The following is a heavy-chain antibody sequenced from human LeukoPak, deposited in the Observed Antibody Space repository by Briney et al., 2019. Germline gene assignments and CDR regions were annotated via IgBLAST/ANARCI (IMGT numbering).Heavy chain of an antibody. CDR2: ISTSSSTV. Sequence: PGGSLRLSCAASGFPFSSHDMNWVRQAPGEGLEWLSYISTSSSTVIYADSVKGRFTISRDNAKNSLYLQMNSLRAEDTAVYYCTKAMGSYPPYDYWGQGTLVTVSS. V-gene: IGHV3-48*03. CDR1: GFPFSSHD. D-gene: IGHD3-10*01. J-gene: IGHJ4*02. CDR3: TKAMGSYPPYDY.